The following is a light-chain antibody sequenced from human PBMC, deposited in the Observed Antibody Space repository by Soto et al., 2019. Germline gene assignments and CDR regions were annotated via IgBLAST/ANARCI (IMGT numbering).Light chain of an antibody. V-gene: IGKV1-17*01. CDR3: LQQTTYPWT. CDR1: QGIGND. CDR2: AAS. Sequence: DIQMTQSPSSLSASVGDRVTITCRASQGIGNDLGWYQQKPGKAPKRLMYAASSLQSGVPSRFSGSGSGTEFTLIISSLQPEDLAIYYCLQQTTYPWTFGQGTKVEIK. J-gene: IGKJ1*01.